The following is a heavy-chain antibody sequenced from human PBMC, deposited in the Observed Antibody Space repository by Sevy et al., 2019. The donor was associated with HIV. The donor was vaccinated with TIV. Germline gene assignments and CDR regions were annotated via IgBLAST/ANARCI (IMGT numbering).Heavy chain of an antibody. J-gene: IGHJ6*03. V-gene: IGHV3-30*18. CDR3: AKDYEWELSSMDV. CDR1: GFTFSSYG. CDR2: ISYDGSNK. D-gene: IGHD1-26*01. Sequence: GGSLRLSCAASGFTFSSYGMHWVRQAPGKGLEWVAVISYDGSNKYYADSVKGRFTISRDNSKNTLYLQMNSLRAEDTAVYYCAKDYEWELSSMDVWAKGPRSPSP.